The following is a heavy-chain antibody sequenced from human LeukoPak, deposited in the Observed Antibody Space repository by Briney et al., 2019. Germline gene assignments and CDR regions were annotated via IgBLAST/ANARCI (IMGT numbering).Heavy chain of an antibody. CDR1: GYTFTGYY. D-gene: IGHD3-22*01. V-gene: IGHV1-2*02. J-gene: IGHJ4*02. Sequence: ASVKVSCKASGYTFTGYYMHWVRQAPGQGLEWMGWINPNSGGTNYAQKFQGRVTMTRDTSISTAYMELSRLRSDGTAVYYCARGARRLTMIVVVITHDYFDYWGQGTLVTVSS. CDR2: INPNSGGT. CDR3: ARGARRLTMIVVVITHDYFDY.